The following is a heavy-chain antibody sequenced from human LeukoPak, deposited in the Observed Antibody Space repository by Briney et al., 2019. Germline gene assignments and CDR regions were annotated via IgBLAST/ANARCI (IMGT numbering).Heavy chain of an antibody. D-gene: IGHD6-13*01. CDR3: AKGGSSSWWTWFAP. CDR1: GFTFDDCA. V-gene: IGHV3-9*03. J-gene: IGHJ5*02. Sequence: GGSLRLSCAASGFTFDDCAMHWVRQAPGKGLEWVSGISWNSGSIGYADSVKGRFTISRDNAKNSLYLQMNSLRAEDMGLYYSAKGGSSSWWTWFAPWGQGPLVTASP. CDR2: ISWNSGSI.